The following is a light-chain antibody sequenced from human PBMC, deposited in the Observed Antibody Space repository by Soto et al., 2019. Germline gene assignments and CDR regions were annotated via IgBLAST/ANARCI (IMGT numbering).Light chain of an antibody. J-gene: IGLJ2*01. CDR3: SSYTNSINLL. CDR2: EVS. CDR1: SSNIGNNY. V-gene: IGLV2-14*01. Sequence: QSVLTQPPSVSAAPGQKVTISCSGSSSNIGNNYVSWYQQHPGKAPKLMISEVSNRPSGVSNRFSGSKSGNTASLTISGLQAEDEADYYCSSYTNSINLLFGGGTKVTVL.